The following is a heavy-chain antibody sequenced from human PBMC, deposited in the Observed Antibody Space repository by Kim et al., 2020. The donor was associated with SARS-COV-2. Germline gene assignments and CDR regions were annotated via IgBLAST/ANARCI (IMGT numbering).Heavy chain of an antibody. CDR2: IGTAGDT. CDR3: ARGGRGIAVAGIRKPGNFDAFDI. CDR1: GFTFSSYD. V-gene: IGHV3-13*04. D-gene: IGHD6-19*01. Sequence: GGSLRLSCAASGFTFSSYDMHWVRQATGKGLEWVSAIGTAGDTYYPGSVKGRFTISRENAKNSLYLQMNSLRAGDTAVYYCARGGRGIAVAGIRKPGNFDAFDIWGQGTMVTVSS. J-gene: IGHJ3*02.